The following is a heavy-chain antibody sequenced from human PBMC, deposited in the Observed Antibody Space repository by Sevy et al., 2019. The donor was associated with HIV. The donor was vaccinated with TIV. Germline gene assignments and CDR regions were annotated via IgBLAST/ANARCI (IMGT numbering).Heavy chain of an antibody. CDR1: GDSISSSTYH. CDR2: IYYSGNT. Sequence: SETLSLTCTVSGDSISSSTYHWGWIRQSPGKGLEWIGNIYYSGNTNYNPSLTSRATISVDTSKNQFSLNLTSVTAADTAVYHCARVVDFWSGYLDYWGQGTLVTVSS. J-gene: IGHJ4*01. D-gene: IGHD3-3*01. CDR3: ARVVDFWSGYLDY. V-gene: IGHV4-39*01.